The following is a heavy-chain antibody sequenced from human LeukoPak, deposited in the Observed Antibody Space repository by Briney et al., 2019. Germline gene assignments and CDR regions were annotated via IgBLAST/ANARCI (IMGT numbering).Heavy chain of an antibody. Sequence: PSETLSLTCTVSGGSISSGGYYWSSIRQHPGKGLEWIGYIYYSGSTYYNPSLKSRVTTSVDTSKNQFSLKLSSVTAADTAVYSCARGRVDYGDYVLSYYFDYWGQGTLVTVSS. CDR1: GGSISSGGYY. V-gene: IGHV4-31*03. CDR3: ARGRVDYGDYVLSYYFDY. J-gene: IGHJ4*02. CDR2: IYYSGST. D-gene: IGHD4-17*01.